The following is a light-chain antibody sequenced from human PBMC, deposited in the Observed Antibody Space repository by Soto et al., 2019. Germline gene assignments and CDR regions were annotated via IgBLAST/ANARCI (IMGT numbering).Light chain of an antibody. V-gene: IGKV1-39*01. Sequence: DIQMTLSASTLSGTEGDRVTITCRASQSISSYLNWYQQKPGKAPKLLIYAASSLQSGVPSRFSGSGSGTDFTLTISSLQPEDFATYYCQQSYSTPWTFGQGTKVDIK. J-gene: IGKJ1*01. CDR3: QQSYSTPWT. CDR1: QSISSY. CDR2: AAS.